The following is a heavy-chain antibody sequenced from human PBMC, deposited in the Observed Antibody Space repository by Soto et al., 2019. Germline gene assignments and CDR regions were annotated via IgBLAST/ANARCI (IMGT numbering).Heavy chain of an antibody. J-gene: IGHJ5*02. Sequence: EVQLLESGGGLAQPGESLTLSCAASGFMFSGYAMSWVRQAPGKGLEWVSAASNSGTSTSYADSVKGRFTISRDNSKNTLYLQMSSLGAEDTALYYCVKDLAASGWFDPWGQGTLVIVSS. CDR2: ASNSGTST. CDR1: GFMFSGYA. D-gene: IGHD2-15*01. CDR3: VKDLAASGWFDP. V-gene: IGHV3-23*01.